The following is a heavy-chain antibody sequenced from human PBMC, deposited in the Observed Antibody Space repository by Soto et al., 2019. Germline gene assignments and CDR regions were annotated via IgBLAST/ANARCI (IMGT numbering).Heavy chain of an antibody. CDR1: GFTFSSYG. CDR2: ISYDGSNK. CDR3: AKHGMAATGMDYYFDY. D-gene: IGHD6-25*01. J-gene: IGHJ4*02. V-gene: IGHV3-30*18. Sequence: PGRSLRLSCAASGFTFSSYGMHWVRQAQGKGLEWVAVISYDGSNKYYADSVKGRFTISRDNSKNTLYLQMNSLRAEDTAVYYCAKHGMAATGMDYYFDYWGQGTMVTVSS.